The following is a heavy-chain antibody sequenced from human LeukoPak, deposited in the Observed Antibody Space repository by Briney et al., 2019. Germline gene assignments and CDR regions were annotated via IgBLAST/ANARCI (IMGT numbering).Heavy chain of an antibody. CDR3: VRDWDHFDFDS. CDR1: GFRFDDYA. Sequence: GGSLRLSCAASGFRFDDYAMHWVRQTPGKGLEWVSGISWNSVSKEYADSVKGRFTISRDNAKSTLYLQMKSLGAEDTAVYYCVRDWDHFDFDSWGLGTLVTVSS. J-gene: IGHJ5*01. D-gene: IGHD3-9*01. CDR2: ISWNSVSK. V-gene: IGHV3-9*01.